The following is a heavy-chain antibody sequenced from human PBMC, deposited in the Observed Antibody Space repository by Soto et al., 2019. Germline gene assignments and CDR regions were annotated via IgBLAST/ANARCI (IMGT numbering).Heavy chain of an antibody. D-gene: IGHD3-10*01. CDR3: ARAAYGTGSYYAPYYYYAMDV. CDR1: GASVSSYY. J-gene: IGHJ6*02. CDR2: ILYTGNT. V-gene: IGHV4-59*02. Sequence: QVQLQESGPGLVKPSETLALTCTVSGASVSSYYWSWIRQPPGKGLEWLGYILYTGNTNYNPPLKSRGTLAVDTSTTQDSLKLSAVAAADTAVYFWARAAYGTGSYYAPYYYYAMDVWGQGTTVTVSS.